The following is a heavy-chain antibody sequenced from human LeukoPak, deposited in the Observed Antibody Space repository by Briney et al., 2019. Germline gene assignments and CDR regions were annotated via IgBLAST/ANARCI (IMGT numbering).Heavy chain of an antibody. D-gene: IGHD4-17*01. J-gene: IGHJ4*02. Sequence: GGSLRLSCAASGFTFSSYAMSWVRQAPGKGLEWVSAISDSGGSTCYADSVKGRFTISRDNSKNTLYLQMNSLRAEDTAVYYCAKEPDYGDYFDYWGQGTLVTVSS. CDR3: AKEPDYGDYFDY. V-gene: IGHV3-23*01. CDR2: ISDSGGST. CDR1: GFTFSSYA.